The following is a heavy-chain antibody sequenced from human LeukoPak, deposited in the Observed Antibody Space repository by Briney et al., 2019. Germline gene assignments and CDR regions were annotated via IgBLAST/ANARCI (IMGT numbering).Heavy chain of an antibody. J-gene: IGHJ4*02. CDR1: GFTFSSYA. CDR2: ISYDRSNK. D-gene: IGHD3-22*01. CDR3: ARPSYDSSGYYYFDY. Sequence: PGRSLRLSCAASGFTFSSYAMHWVRQAPGKGLEWVAVISYDRSNKYYADSVRGRFTISRDNSKNTLYLQMNSLRAEDTAVYYCARPSYDSSGYYYFDYWGQGTLVTVSS. V-gene: IGHV3-30*04.